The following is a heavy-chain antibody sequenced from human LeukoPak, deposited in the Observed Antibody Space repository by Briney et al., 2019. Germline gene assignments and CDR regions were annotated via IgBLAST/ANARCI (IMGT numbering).Heavy chain of an antibody. CDR1: GGSISSYY. J-gene: IGHJ5*02. CDR2: IYTSGST. D-gene: IGHD6-19*01. Sequence: PSETLSLTCTVPGGSISSYYWSWIRQPAGKGLEWIGRIYTSGSTNYNPSLKSRVTMSVDTSKNQFSLKLSSVTAADTAVYYCAREGYSSGWYNWFDPWGQGTLVTVSS. CDR3: AREGYSSGWYNWFDP. V-gene: IGHV4-4*07.